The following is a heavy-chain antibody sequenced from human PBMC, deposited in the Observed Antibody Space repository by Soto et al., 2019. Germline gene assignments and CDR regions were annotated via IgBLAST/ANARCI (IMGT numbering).Heavy chain of an antibody. CDR2: IYYSGST. D-gene: IGHD3-10*01. CDR1: GGSISSSSYY. Sequence: QLQLQESGPGLVKPSETLSLTCTVSGGSISSSSYYWGWIRQPPGKELEWIGSIYYSGSTYYNPSLKSRVTISVDTCKNQFSLKLSSVTAADTAVYYCASGGFGDGPFDYWGQGTLVTVSS. V-gene: IGHV4-39*01. J-gene: IGHJ4*02. CDR3: ASGGFGDGPFDY.